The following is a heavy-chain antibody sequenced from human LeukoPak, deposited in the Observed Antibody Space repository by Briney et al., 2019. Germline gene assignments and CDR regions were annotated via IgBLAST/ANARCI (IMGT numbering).Heavy chain of an antibody. V-gene: IGHV3-9*01. J-gene: IGHJ4*02. CDR1: GFTFDDYA. CDR3: AKGYNWNYEATFNY. Sequence: PGRSLRLSCAASGFTFDDYAMHWVRQAPGKGLEWVSGISWNSGSIGYADSVKGRFTISRDNAKNSLYLQMNSLRAGDTALYYCAKGYNWNYEATFNYWGQGTLVTVSS. D-gene: IGHD1-7*01. CDR2: ISWNSGSI.